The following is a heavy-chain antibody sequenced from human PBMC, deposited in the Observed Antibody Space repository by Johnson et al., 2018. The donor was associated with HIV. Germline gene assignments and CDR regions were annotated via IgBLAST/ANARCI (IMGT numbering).Heavy chain of an antibody. Sequence: QVQLVESGGGVVQPGRSLRLSCAASGFTFSSYAMHWVRQAPGKGLEWVAVISYDGSNKYYADSVKGRFTISRDNSKNTLYLQMNSLRAEDTAVYYCARSTGPYSTYYYDSPAPDAFDIWGKGTMVTVSS. V-gene: IGHV3-30-3*01. D-gene: IGHD3-22*01. J-gene: IGHJ3*02. CDR2: ISYDGSNK. CDR3: ARSTGPYSTYYYDSPAPDAFDI. CDR1: GFTFSSYA.